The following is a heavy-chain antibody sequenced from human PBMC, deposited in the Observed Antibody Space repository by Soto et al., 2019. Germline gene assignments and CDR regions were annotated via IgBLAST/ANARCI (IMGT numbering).Heavy chain of an antibody. D-gene: IGHD2-15*01. V-gene: IGHV1-46*01. J-gene: IGHJ4*02. CDR3: ARVRGGGSEYFFDY. CDR2: INPSGGTK. CDR1: GYPLTRYN. Sequence: SVKVSCRASGYPLTRYNVHLVRQAPGQGLEWMAIINPSGGTKYYVQKFEGRVTLTTDTSTRTVYMELSSLRSDDTAVYYCARVRGGGSEYFFDYWGQGTLVTVSS.